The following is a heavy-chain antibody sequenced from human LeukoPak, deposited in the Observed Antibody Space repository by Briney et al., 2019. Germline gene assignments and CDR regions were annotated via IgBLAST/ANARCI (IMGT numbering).Heavy chain of an antibody. CDR3: ARLGTTVTSRYFDY. J-gene: IGHJ4*02. CDR2: IYPGDSDT. V-gene: IGHV5-51*01. D-gene: IGHD4-17*01. Sequence: GEPLKISCKGSGYSFTNYWIGWVRQMPGKGLQWMGIIYPGDSDTRYSPSFQGQVTFSADKSINTAYLQWSSLKASDTALYYCARLGTTVTSRYFDYWGRGTLVTVSS. CDR1: GYSFTNYW.